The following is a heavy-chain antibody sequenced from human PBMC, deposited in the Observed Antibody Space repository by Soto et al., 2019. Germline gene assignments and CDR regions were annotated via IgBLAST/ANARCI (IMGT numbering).Heavy chain of an antibody. J-gene: IGHJ6*02. CDR3: ARGLGCSATSCLDYYYYYGMDV. V-gene: IGHV4-34*01. Sequence: SETLSLTCAVYGGSFSGYYWSWIRQPPGKGLEWIGEINHSGSTNYNPSLKSRVTISVDTSKNQFSLKLSSVTAADTAVYYCARGLGCSATSCLDYYYYYGMDVWGQGTTVTVSS. CDR2: INHSGST. D-gene: IGHD2-2*01. CDR1: GGSFSGYY.